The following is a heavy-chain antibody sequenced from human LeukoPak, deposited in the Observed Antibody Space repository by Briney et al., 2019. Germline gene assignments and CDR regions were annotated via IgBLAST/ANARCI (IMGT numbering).Heavy chain of an antibody. V-gene: IGHV1-18*01. CDR1: GYTFTSYG. J-gene: IGHJ4*02. CDR3: AREGLYSGSPMADY. D-gene: IGHD1-26*01. CDR2: ISAYNGNT. Sequence: ASVKVSCKASGYTFTSYGITWVRQAPGQGLEWMGWISAYNGNTNYARELQGRVTMNTDTSTSTAYMELRSLRSDDTAVYYWAREGLYSGSPMADYWGQGTLVTVSS.